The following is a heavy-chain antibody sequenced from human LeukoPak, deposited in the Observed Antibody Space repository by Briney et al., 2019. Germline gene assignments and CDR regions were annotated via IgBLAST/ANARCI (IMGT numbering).Heavy chain of an antibody. CDR3: AKHRGTRTSFWSGPI. CDR2: ISGSDGET. Sequence: GGSLRLSCAASGFTFSSYGMSWVRQAPGKGLEWVSGISGSDGETYYADSVKGRFTISRANSENAVYLQMNSLRADDSAVYFCAKHRGTRTSFWSGPIWGQGTLVTVSS. CDR1: GFTFSSYG. V-gene: IGHV3-23*01. J-gene: IGHJ4*02. D-gene: IGHD3-3*01.